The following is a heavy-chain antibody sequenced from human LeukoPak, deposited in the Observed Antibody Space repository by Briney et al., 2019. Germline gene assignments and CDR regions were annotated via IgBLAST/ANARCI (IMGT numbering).Heavy chain of an antibody. V-gene: IGHV1-2*02. CDR3: ARWNTVTTFFDY. Sequence: GASVKVSCKASGYTFTGYYMHWVRQAPGQGLEWMGWINPNSGGTNYAQKFQGRVTMTRDTSISTAYMELSRLRSEDTAVYYCARWNTVTTFFDYWGQGTLVTVSS. CDR2: INPNSGGT. J-gene: IGHJ4*02. CDR1: GYTFTGYY. D-gene: IGHD4-17*01.